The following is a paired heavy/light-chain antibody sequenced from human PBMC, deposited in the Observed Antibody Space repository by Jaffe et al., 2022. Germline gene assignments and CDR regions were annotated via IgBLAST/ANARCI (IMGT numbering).Heavy chain of an antibody. CDR1: GGSITSSDYY. D-gene: IGHD3-3*01. Sequence: QLQLQESGPRLVKPSETLSLTCTVSGGSITSSDYYWGWIRQPPGKGLEWIGNIYYSGSTFYNPSLKSRFTIYVDTSKNQFSLKLRSLTAADTAVYYCARQERFLDKPFDIWGQGTMLTVSS. V-gene: IGHV4-39*01. CDR2: IYYSGST. J-gene: IGHJ3*02. CDR3: ARQERFLDKPFDI.
Light chain of an antibody. J-gene: IGLJ2*01. CDR2: GNN. Sequence: QSVLTQPPSVSGAPGQRVTISCTGTSSNIGAGYDVHWYQQLPGTAPKLLTYGNNNRPSGVPDRFSGSKSDTSASLTITGLQAEDEADYYCQSYDSSLSGSKVFGGGTKLTVL. CDR3: QSYDSSLSGSKV. V-gene: IGLV1-40*01. CDR1: SSNIGAGYD.